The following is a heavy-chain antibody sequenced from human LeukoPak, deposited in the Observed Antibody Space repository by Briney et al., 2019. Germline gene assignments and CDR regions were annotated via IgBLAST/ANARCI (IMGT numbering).Heavy chain of an antibody. CDR2: IKSKTDGGTT. J-gene: IGHJ4*02. CDR3: TTDETHCSSTSCPVDY. CDR1: GFTFSNAW. Sequence: GGSLRLSCAASGFTFSNAWMSWVRQAPGKGLEWVGRIKSKTDGGTTDHAAPVKGRFTISRDDSKNTLYLQMNSLKTEDTAVYYCTTDETHCSSTSCPVDYWGQGTLVTVSS. V-gene: IGHV3-15*01. D-gene: IGHD2-2*01.